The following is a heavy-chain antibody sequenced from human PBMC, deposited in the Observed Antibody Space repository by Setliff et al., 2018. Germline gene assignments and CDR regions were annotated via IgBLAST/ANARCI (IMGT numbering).Heavy chain of an antibody. CDR2: IYHSGST. CDR1: GYPISSGYY. CDR3: ARLRYYGSGSYLDY. J-gene: IGHJ4*02. D-gene: IGHD3-10*01. V-gene: IGHV4-38-2*01. Sequence: PSETLSLTCAVSGYPISSGYYWGWIRQPPGKGLEWIGSIYHSGSTYYNPSLKSRVTISVDTSKNQFSLKLSSVTAADTAVYYCARLRYYGSGSYLDYWGQGTLVTVSS.